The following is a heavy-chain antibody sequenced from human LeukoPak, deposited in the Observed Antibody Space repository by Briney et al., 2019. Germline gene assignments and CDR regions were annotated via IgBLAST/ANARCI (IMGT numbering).Heavy chain of an antibody. CDR3: ARWTSRYYDSSGYYSGNAFDI. CDR2: INPSGGST. J-gene: IGHJ3*02. V-gene: IGHV1-46*01. CDR1: GYTFTGYY. D-gene: IGHD3-22*01. Sequence: ASVKVSCKASGYTFTGYYMHWVRQAPGQGLEWMGIINPSGGSTSYAQKFQGRVTMTRDTSTSTVYMELSSLRSEDTAVYYCARWTSRYYDSSGYYSGNAFDIWGQGTMVTVSS.